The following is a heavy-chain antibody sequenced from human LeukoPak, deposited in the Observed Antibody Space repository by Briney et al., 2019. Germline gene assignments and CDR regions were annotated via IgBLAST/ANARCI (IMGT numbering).Heavy chain of an antibody. CDR2: IRYDGSNK. CDR1: GFTFSSYG. V-gene: IGHV3-30*02. Sequence: PGGSLRLSCAASGFTFSSYGMHWVRQAPGKGLEWVAFIRYDGSNKYYADPVKGRFTISRDNAKNPLYLQMNSLRADDTAVYYCARDYYGSHDYWGQGALVTVSS. CDR3: ARDYYGSHDY. J-gene: IGHJ4*02. D-gene: IGHD3-10*01.